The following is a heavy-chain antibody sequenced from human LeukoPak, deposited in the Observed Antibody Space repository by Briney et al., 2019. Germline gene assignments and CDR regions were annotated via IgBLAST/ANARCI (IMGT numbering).Heavy chain of an antibody. V-gene: IGHV1-2*02. Sequence: ASVKVSCKASGYTFTSYYMHWVRQAPGQGLEWMGWINPNSGGTNYAQKFQGRVTMTRDTSISTAYMELSRLRSDDTAVYYCARDISWYGYYMDVWGKGTTVTISS. CDR3: ARDISWYGYYMDV. D-gene: IGHD6-13*01. J-gene: IGHJ6*03. CDR2: INPNSGGT. CDR1: GYTFTSYY.